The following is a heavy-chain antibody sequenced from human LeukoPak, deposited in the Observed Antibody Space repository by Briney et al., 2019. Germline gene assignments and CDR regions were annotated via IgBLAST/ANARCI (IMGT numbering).Heavy chain of an antibody. CDR2: ISYDGSNK. CDR1: GFTFSSYA. D-gene: IGHD3-22*01. J-gene: IGHJ4*02. Sequence: GGSLRLSCAASGFTFSSYAMHWVRQAPGKGLEWVAVISYDGSNKYYADSVKGRFTISRDNSKNTLYLQMNGLRAEDTAVYYCARVSRIVVVITSFDYWGQGTLVTVSS. V-gene: IGHV3-30*04. CDR3: ARVSRIVVVITSFDY.